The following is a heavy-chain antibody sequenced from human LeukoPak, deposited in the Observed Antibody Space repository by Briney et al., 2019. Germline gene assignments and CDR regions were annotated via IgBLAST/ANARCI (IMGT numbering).Heavy chain of an antibody. CDR2: INPNSGGT. CDR3: ARGKGPAANSRTNWFDP. D-gene: IGHD2-2*01. J-gene: IGHJ5*02. V-gene: IGHV1-2*02. CDR1: GYTFTGYY. Sequence: ASVKVSCQASGYTFTGYYMHWVRQAPGQGLEWMGWINPNSGGTNYAQKFQGRVTMTRDTSISTAYMELSRLRSDDTAVYYCARGKGPAANSRTNWFDPWGQGTLVTVSS.